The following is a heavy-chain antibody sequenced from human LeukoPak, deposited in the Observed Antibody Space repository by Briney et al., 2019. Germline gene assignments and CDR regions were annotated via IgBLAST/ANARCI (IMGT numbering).Heavy chain of an antibody. CDR3: ARDQRITIFGVVTQRFDP. J-gene: IGHJ5*02. Sequence: GASVRVSCKAPGYTFTSYYMHWVRQAPGQGLEWMGIINPSGGSTSYAQKFQGRVTMTRDTSTSTVYMELSSLRSEDTAVYYCARDQRITIFGVVTQRFDPWGQGTLVTVSS. V-gene: IGHV1-46*01. CDR1: GYTFTSYY. CDR2: INPSGGST. D-gene: IGHD3-3*01.